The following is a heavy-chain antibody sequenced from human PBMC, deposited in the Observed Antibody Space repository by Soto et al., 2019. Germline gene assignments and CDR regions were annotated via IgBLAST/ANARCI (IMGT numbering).Heavy chain of an antibody. D-gene: IGHD2-8*01. J-gene: IGHJ4*02. CDR3: ARDVSGVVLMVSAWGSDGFDY. CDR1: GFTFSSYA. V-gene: IGHV3-30-3*01. CDR2: ISYDGSNK. Sequence: QVQLVESGGGVVQPGRSLRLSCAASGFTFSSYAMHWVLQAPGKGLEWVAFISYDGSNKYYADSVKGRFTISRDNSKNTLYLQMNSLRAEDTAVYYCARDVSGVVLMVSAWGSDGFDYWGQGTLVTVSS.